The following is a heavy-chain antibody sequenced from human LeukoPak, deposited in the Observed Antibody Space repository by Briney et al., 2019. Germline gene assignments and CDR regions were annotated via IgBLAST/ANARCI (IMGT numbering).Heavy chain of an antibody. CDR2: INPNRVET. CDR3: VSELGSVICFNS. CDR1: GYTFTGYD. J-gene: IGHJ4*02. Sequence: PSLKASCKASGYTFTGYDMPWVRQATGQGLDWIGWINPNRVETNYAQNSQGRVTTTRDTCLSTAYMGLSRLRSDDTALYYCVSELGSVICFNSWGQGTLVTVSS. V-gene: IGHV1-2*02. D-gene: IGHD2-21*01.